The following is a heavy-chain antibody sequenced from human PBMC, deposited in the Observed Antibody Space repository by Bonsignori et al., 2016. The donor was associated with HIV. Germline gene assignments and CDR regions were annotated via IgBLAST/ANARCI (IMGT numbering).Heavy chain of an antibody. J-gene: IGHJ4*02. CDR3: ARDPWNYVGYFDH. CDR2: VSAGGGST. V-gene: IGHV3-23*01. D-gene: IGHD1-7*01. Sequence: EVQLLESGGGLVQPGGSLRLSCAASGFTFSSYAMTWVRQAPGKRLEWVSLVSAGGGSTYYADSVKGRFTISRDNSKNTLFLQMSSLRAEDTALYYCARDPWNYVGYFDHWGQG. CDR1: GFTFSSYA.